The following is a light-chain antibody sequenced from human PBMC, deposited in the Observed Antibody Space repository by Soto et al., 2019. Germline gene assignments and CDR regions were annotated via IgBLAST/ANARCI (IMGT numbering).Light chain of an antibody. CDR2: DAS. CDR1: QSVSSY. V-gene: IGKV3-11*01. CDR3: PQRNNWPRT. J-gene: IGKJ2*01. Sequence: EIVLTQSPATLSLSPGERATLSCRASQSVSSYLAWYQQKPGQAPRLLIYDASNRATGIPARFSGSGSGTDFTLTISSLEPEDFAVYYCPQRNNWPRTFGQGTKLEIK.